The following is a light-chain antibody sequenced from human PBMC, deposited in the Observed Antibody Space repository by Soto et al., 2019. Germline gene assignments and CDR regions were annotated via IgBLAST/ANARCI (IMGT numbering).Light chain of an antibody. J-gene: IGLJ2*01. CDR3: SSYTSSSTAHVV. Sequence: QSALTQPASVSGSPGQSITISCTGTSSDVGAYNSVSWYQQHPGKAPKLMIYEVSNRPSGVSNRFSGSKSGNTASLTISGIQAEDEADYYCSSYTSSSTAHVVFGGGTKLTVL. CDR2: EVS. CDR1: SSDVGAYNS. V-gene: IGLV2-14*01.